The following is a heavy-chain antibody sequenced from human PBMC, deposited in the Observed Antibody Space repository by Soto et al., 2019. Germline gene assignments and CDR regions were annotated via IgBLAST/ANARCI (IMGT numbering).Heavy chain of an antibody. CDR3: ASLYDFWSGPPDY. D-gene: IGHD3-3*01. V-gene: IGHV3-23*04. CDR1: GFTFSSYS. Sequence: EVQLVESGGGLVKPGGSLRLSCAASGFTFSSYSMNWVRQAPGKGLEWVSAISGSGGSTYYADSVKGRFTISRDNSKNTLYLQMNSLRAEDTAVYYCASLYDFWSGPPDYWGQGTLVTVSS. J-gene: IGHJ4*02. CDR2: ISGSGGST.